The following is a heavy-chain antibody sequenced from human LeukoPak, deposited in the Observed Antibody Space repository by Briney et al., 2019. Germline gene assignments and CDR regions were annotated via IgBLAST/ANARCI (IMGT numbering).Heavy chain of an antibody. D-gene: IGHD6-13*01. J-gene: IGHJ5*02. V-gene: IGHV3-9*01. Sequence: PGRSLRLSCAASGFTFDDYAMHWVRQAPGKGLEWVSGISWNSGSIGYADSVKGRFTTSRENAKNSLYLQMNSPIAEDTALYYCAKGVEAAGTRGWFAPWGQGTLVTVSS. CDR3: AKGVEAAGTRGWFAP. CDR1: GFTFDDYA. CDR2: ISWNSGSI.